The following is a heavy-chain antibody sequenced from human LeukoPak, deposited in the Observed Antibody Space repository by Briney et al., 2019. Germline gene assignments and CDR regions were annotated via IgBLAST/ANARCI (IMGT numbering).Heavy chain of an antibody. Sequence: PSETLSLTCTVSGGSISSYYWSWIRQPAGKGLEWIGRIYTSGSTNYNPSLKSRVTISVDTSKNQFSLKLSSVTAADTAMYYCARIAPSKDIVVVVAATGVFDYWGQGTLVTVSS. CDR2: IYTSGST. CDR3: ARIAPSKDIVVVVAATGVFDY. V-gene: IGHV4-4*07. CDR1: GGSISSYY. J-gene: IGHJ4*02. D-gene: IGHD2-15*01.